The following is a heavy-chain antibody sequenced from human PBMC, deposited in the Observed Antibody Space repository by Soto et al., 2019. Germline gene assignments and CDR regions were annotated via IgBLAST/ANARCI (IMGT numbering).Heavy chain of an antibody. Sequence: GGSLRLSCAASGFTFSSCGMHWVRQAPGKGLEWVAVISYDGSNKYYADSVKGRFTISRDNSKNTLYLQMNSLRAEDTAVYYCAKLDYSYGYSYWGQGTLVTVSS. CDR2: ISYDGSNK. CDR1: GFTFSSCG. J-gene: IGHJ4*02. V-gene: IGHV3-30*18. D-gene: IGHD5-18*01. CDR3: AKLDYSYGYSY.